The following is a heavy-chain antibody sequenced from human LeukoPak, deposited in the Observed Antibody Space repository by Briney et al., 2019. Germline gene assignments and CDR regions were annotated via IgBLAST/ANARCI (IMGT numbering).Heavy chain of an antibody. CDR3: ARLSPGGTMVRGVIRGWFDP. CDR1: GGSVSSGGNS. D-gene: IGHD3-10*01. CDR2: IYYSGTT. V-gene: IGHV4-30-4*07. J-gene: IGHJ5*02. Sequence: SETLSLTCAVSGGSVSSGGNSWSWIRQPPGKGLEWIEYIYYSGTTYYNPSLKSRVTISVDSSKNQFSLRLSSVTAADTAVYYCARLSPGGTMVRGVIRGWFDPWGQGTLVTASS.